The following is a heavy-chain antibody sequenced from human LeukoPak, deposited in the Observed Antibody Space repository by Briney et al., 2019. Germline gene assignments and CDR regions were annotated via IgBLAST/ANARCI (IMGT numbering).Heavy chain of an antibody. Sequence: GGSLRLSCAASGFTFSIYSMNWVRQAPGKGLEWVSYISSSSTIYYADSVKGRFTISRDNSKNTLYVQMNSLRAEDTAVYYCAGDDGSGSSYPEPPVDYWGQGTLVTVSS. CDR2: ISSSSTI. CDR1: GFTFSIYS. J-gene: IGHJ4*02. V-gene: IGHV3-48*01. CDR3: AGDDGSGSSYPEPPVDY. D-gene: IGHD3-10*01.